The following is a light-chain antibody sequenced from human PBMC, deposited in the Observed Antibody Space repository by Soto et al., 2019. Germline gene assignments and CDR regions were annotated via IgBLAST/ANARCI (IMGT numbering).Light chain of an antibody. CDR3: QQYYATPT. J-gene: IGKJ1*01. CDR1: QSVLSSSNNKNY. Sequence: DIVLTQSPDSLAVSLGERAAINCKSSQSVLSSSNNKNYLAWYQQKPRQPPKLLIYWASTRESGVPDRFSGSGSGTDFTHTISSLQAADVAVYYCQQYYATPTFGQGTRVGIK. V-gene: IGKV4-1*01. CDR2: WAS.